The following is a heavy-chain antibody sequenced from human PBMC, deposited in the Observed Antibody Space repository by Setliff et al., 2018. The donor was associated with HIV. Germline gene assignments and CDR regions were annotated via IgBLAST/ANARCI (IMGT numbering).Heavy chain of an antibody. Sequence: SETLSLTCAVYGGSFSGSYWSWIRQPPGKGLEWIGEINHSGSTNYSPSLKSRVTISVDTSKNQFSLKLSSATAADTAVYYCARRDGYSYGFYFDYWGQGTLVTVSS. CDR3: ARRDGYSYGFYFDY. J-gene: IGHJ4*02. D-gene: IGHD5-18*01. V-gene: IGHV4-34*01. CDR1: GGSFSGSY. CDR2: INHSGST.